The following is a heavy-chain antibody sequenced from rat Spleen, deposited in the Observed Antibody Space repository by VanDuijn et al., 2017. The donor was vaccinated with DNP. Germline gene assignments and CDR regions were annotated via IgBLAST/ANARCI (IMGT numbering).Heavy chain of an antibody. CDR2: IKTGGGST. J-gene: IGHJ4*01. CDR3: LKHLDA. CDR1: GFTFSDYY. V-gene: IGHV5-25*01. Sequence: EVQLVESGGGLVQPGRSLKLSCAASGFTFSDYYMAWVRQAPGKGLEWVASIKTGGGSTYYPDSVKGRFTISRDNAENTVYLQMNSLRSEDTATYYCLKHLDAWGQGTSVTVSS.